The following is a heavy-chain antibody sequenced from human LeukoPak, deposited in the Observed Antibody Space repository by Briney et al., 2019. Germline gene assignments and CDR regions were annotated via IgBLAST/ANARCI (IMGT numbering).Heavy chain of an antibody. CDR2: IYTSGST. CDR1: GGSVSSYY. CDR3: ARGFSDYYDSSGYHDAFDI. D-gene: IGHD3-22*01. Sequence: PSETLSLTCTVSGGSVSSYYWSWIRQPAGKGLEWIGRIYTSGSTNYNPSLKSRVTISVDTSKNQFSLKLSSVTAADTAVYYCARGFSDYYDSSGYHDAFDIWGQGTMVTVSS. J-gene: IGHJ3*02. V-gene: IGHV4-4*07.